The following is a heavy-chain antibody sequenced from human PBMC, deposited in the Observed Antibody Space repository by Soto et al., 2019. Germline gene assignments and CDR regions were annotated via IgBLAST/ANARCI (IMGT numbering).Heavy chain of an antibody. V-gene: IGHV4-34*01. D-gene: IGHD3-22*01. CDR1: GGSFSGYY. Sequence: SETLSLTCAVYGGSFSGYYWSWIRQPPGKGLEWIGEINHSGSTNYNPSLKSRVTISVDTSKNQFSLKLSSVTAADTAVYYCARDMVVVDGYYYGMYVWGQGTTVTVSS. CDR2: INHSGST. CDR3: ARDMVVVDGYYYGMYV. J-gene: IGHJ6*02.